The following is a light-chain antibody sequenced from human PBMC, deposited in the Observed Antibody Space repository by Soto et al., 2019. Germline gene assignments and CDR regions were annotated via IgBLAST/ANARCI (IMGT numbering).Light chain of an antibody. CDR2: YTS. V-gene: IGKV3-11*01. Sequence: EIVLTQSPATLSSSPGETATLSCRASQYVGTRLAWYQHKPGQAPRLLIYYTSNRATGIPARFSCSGSGTAFTLTISSLAPEDIAIYYCHQRQSWPRTFGQGTKVEIK. CDR3: HQRQSWPRT. J-gene: IGKJ1*01. CDR1: QYVGTR.